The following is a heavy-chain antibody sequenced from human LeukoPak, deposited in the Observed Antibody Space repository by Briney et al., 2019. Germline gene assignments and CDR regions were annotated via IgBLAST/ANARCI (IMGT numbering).Heavy chain of an antibody. V-gene: IGHV4-61*02. D-gene: IGHD3-3*01. J-gene: IGHJ3*02. CDR1: GGSISSGSYF. CDR3: ARVVIIRDDAFDI. Sequence: SQTLSLTCTVSGGSISSGSYFWSWIRQPAGKGLESIGRIYTSGSTNYNPSLKSRVTISVDTSKNQFSLKLSSVTAADTAVYYCARVVIIRDDAFDIWGQGTMVTVSS. CDR2: IYTSGST.